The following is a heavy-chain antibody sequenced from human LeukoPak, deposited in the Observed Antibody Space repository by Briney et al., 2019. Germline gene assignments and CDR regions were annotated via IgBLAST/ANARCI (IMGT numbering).Heavy chain of an antibody. CDR1: GGSISSNY. J-gene: IGHJ6*03. CDR3: ARAGQTAAAGLYYYYYMDV. CDR2: IYYSGST. V-gene: IGHV4-59*01. D-gene: IGHD6-13*01. Sequence: SETLSLTCTVSGGSISSNYWSWIRQPPGKGLEWIGYIYYSGSTNYNPSLKSRVTISVDTSKNQFSLKLSSVTAADTAVYYCARAGQTAAAGLYYYYYMDVWGKGTTVTVSS.